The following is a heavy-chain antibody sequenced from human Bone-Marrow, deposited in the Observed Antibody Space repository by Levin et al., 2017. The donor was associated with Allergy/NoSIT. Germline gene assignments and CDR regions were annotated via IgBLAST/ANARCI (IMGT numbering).Heavy chain of an antibody. V-gene: IGHV4-31*03. Sequence: PSETLSLTCTVSGGSISSGGYYWSWIRQHPGKGLEWIGYIYYSGSTYYNPSLKSRVTISVDTSKNQFSLKLSSVTAADTAVYYCARNLYVGTMVNYYYMDGWGKGTTVTVSS. CDR1: GGSISSGGYY. CDR2: IYYSGST. J-gene: IGHJ6*03. D-gene: IGHD3-10*01. CDR3: ARNLYVGTMVNYYYMDG.